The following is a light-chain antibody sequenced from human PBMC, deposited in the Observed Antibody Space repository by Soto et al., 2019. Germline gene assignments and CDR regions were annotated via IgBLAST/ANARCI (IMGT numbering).Light chain of an antibody. CDR1: QSLVYSDGNIY. CDR2: EVS. Sequence: DVVMTQSPLSLPVTLGQPASISCRSSQSLVYSDGNIYLSWFHQRPGQSPQLLIYEVSTRVSGVPDRFSGSGSGTDFTLEISRVETDDVGIYYCMQSTQLPPTFGQGTRLEIK. CDR3: MQSTQLPPT. J-gene: IGKJ5*01. V-gene: IGKV2-30*01.